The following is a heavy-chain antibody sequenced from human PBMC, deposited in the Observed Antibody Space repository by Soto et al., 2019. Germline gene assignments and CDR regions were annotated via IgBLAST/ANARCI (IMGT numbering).Heavy chain of an antibody. CDR2: ISSSAGTT. D-gene: IGHD6-13*01. Sequence: PGGSLRLSCAASGFTFSNYAINWVRQSPGKGLEWVSVISSSAGTTYYADSVKGRFTITRDNSKNTLYLQMNSLRAEDTAVYYCAKAGGAAGTVYYFDYWGQVTPFTVCS. J-gene: IGHJ4*02. CDR3: AKAGGAAGTVYYFDY. CDR1: GFTFSNYA. V-gene: IGHV3-23*01.